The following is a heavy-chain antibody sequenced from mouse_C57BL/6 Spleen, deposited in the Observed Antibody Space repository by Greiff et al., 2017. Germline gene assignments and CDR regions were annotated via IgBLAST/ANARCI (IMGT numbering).Heavy chain of an antibody. CDR3: ARVDITTVVATEDY. CDR1: GYTFTSYG. D-gene: IGHD1-1*01. Sequence: VQLQQPGAELARPGASVKLSCKASGYTFTSYGISWVKQRTGQGLEWIGEIYPRSGNTYYNEKFKGKATLTVDKSSSTAYMELRSLTSEDSAVYFYARVDITTVVATEDYWGQGTTLTVSS. CDR2: IYPRSGNT. J-gene: IGHJ2*01. V-gene: IGHV1-81*01.